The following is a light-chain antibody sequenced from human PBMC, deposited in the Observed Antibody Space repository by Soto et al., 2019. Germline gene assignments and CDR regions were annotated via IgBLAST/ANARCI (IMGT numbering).Light chain of an antibody. Sequence: FMLTQPHSVSESPGKTVTISCTRSSGSIASNYVQWYQQRPGSAPTTVIYEDNQRPSGVPDRFSGSIDSSSNSASLTISGLKTEDEAAYYCQSYDSSNSWVFGGGTKLTVL. V-gene: IGLV6-57*03. CDR2: EDN. CDR1: SGSIASNY. CDR3: QSYDSSNSWV. J-gene: IGLJ3*02.